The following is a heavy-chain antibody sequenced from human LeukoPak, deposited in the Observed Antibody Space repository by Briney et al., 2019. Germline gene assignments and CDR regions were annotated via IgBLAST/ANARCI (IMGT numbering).Heavy chain of an antibody. V-gene: IGHV3-30*03. Sequence: RGSLRLSCAASGFTFSSYGMHWVRQAPGKGLEWVAVISYDGSNKYYADSVKGRFTISRDNSKNTLYLQMNSLRAEDTAVYYCARDDCSTTPCYAYWGQGTLVTVSS. J-gene: IGHJ4*02. CDR1: GFTFSSYG. CDR2: ISYDGSNK. D-gene: IGHD2-2*01. CDR3: ARDDCSTTPCYAY.